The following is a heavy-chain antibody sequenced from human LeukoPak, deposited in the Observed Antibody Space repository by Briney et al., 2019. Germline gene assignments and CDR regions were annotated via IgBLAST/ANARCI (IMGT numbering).Heavy chain of an antibody. CDR3: AKDDGWLHYYH. J-gene: IGHJ4*02. Sequence: GGTLRLSCAASGFTFRIYGMNWVRQAPGKGLEWVSGISPGGEIPYYADSVKGRFTISRDNSKDTVSLQMHSLRAEDTATYYCAKDDGWLHYYHWGQGTLVTVSS. CDR1: GFTFRIYG. V-gene: IGHV3-23*01. CDR2: ISPGGEIP. D-gene: IGHD3-10*01.